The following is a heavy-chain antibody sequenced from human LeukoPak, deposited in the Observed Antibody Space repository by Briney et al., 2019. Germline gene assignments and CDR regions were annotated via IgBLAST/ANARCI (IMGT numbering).Heavy chain of an antibody. D-gene: IGHD3-3*01. CDR2: ISSSSSTI. CDR1: GFTFSSYS. V-gene: IGHV3-48*01. J-gene: IGHJ6*04. CDR3: ARQVDDFWSGWIDV. Sequence: GGSLRLSCAASGFTFSSYSMNWVRQAPGKGLEWVSYISSSSSTIYYADSVKGRFTISRDNAKNSLYLQMNSLRAEDTAVYYCARQVDDFWSGWIDVWGKGTTVTVSS.